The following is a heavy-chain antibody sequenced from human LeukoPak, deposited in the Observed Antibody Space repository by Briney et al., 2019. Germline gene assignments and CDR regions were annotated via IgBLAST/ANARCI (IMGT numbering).Heavy chain of an antibody. CDR2: ISGSGSYI. D-gene: IGHD4-17*01. CDR1: GFIFSSYA. V-gene: IGHV3-21*01. CDR3: ARGLGSGDYVANACDF. J-gene: IGHJ3*01. Sequence: GGSLRLSCAASGFIFSSYAMNWVRQAPGKGLEWVSSISGSGSYIHYADSMKGRFTISRDNAKKSVYLHMSRLRAEDTAVYYCARGLGSGDYVANACDFWGRGTTVTVS.